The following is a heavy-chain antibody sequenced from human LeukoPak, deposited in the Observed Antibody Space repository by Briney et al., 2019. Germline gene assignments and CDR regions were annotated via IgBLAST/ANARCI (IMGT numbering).Heavy chain of an antibody. CDR2: INSDGSST. V-gene: IGHV3-74*01. J-gene: IGHJ4*02. Sequence: GGSLRLSCAASGFTFSSYWMHWVRQAPGKGLVWVSRINSDGSSTSYADSVKGRFTISRDNAKNTLYLQMNSLRAEDTAVYYCAKGPYDYLFDYWGQGTLVTVSS. CDR1: GFTFSSYW. CDR3: AKGPYDYLFDY. D-gene: IGHD4-11*01.